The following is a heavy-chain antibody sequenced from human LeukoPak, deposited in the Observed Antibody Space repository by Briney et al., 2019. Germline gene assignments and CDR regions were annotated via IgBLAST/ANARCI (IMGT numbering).Heavy chain of an antibody. J-gene: IGHJ4*02. Sequence: GSAVTVSFTVSGYSLTELYTHWVRQAPGKGNEWMGGFDPEDGERIYAQKFQDRVTMTEDTSTDTAYRGLRSLRSEDTAMYYCATLGTTVTTPPRPSDYWGQGTLVTVSS. CDR1: GYSLTELY. D-gene: IGHD4-17*01. CDR3: ATLGTTVTTPPRPSDY. CDR2: FDPEDGER. V-gene: IGHV1-24*01.